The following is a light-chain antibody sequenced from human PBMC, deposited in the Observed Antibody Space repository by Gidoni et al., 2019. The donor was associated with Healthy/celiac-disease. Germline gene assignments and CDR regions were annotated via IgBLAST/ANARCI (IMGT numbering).Light chain of an antibody. J-gene: IGKJ1*01. V-gene: IGKV1-39*01. CDR3: QHSYSTPWT. CDR2: AAS. CDR1: QSISSY. Sequence: DIQMTPSPSSLSASVGDRVTITRRASQSISSYLNWYQQKPGKAPKLLFDAASSLQSGVPSRFSGSGSGKDFTLTISSLQPEDFATYYYQHSYSTPWTFGQGTKVEIK.